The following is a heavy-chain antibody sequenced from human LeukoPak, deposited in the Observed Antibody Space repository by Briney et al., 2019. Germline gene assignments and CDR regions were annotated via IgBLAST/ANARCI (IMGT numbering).Heavy chain of an antibody. J-gene: IGHJ4*02. Sequence: GGSLRLSCAASGFTFSSYAMHWVRQAPGKGLEWVAVISYDGSNKYYADSVKGRFTISRDNSKNTLYLQMNGLRAEDTAVYYCAEDYGDTWGYWGQGTLVTVSS. V-gene: IGHV3-30-3*01. D-gene: IGHD4-17*01. CDR1: GFTFSSYA. CDR3: AEDYGDTWGY. CDR2: ISYDGSNK.